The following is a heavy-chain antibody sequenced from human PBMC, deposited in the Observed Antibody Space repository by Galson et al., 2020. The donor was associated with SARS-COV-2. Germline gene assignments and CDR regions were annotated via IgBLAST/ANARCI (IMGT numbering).Heavy chain of an antibody. V-gene: IGHV3-53*01. Sequence: GGSLRLSCAASGFTVSSNYMSWVRQAPGKGLEWISDIYSGGSTYYADSVKGRFTISRDNSKNTLYLQMNSLRAEDTAVYYCARESYYYDSSGYLLSDAFDIWGQGTMVTVSS. J-gene: IGHJ3*02. CDR3: ARESYYYDSSGYLLSDAFDI. D-gene: IGHD3-22*01. CDR1: GFTVSSNY. CDR2: IYSGGST.